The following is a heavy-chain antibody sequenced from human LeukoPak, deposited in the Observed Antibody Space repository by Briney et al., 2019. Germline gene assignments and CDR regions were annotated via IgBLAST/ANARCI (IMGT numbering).Heavy chain of an antibody. V-gene: IGHV3-23*01. CDR1: GFTLRNYA. Sequence: GGSLRLSCTASGFTLRNYAMSWVLQAPGKGLVWISAADGSGASTYYADSVRGRFAVSRDNSKNTLYLQMNSLRAEDTAVYYCAKVDTAGGWLQSMGYYMDVWGKGTTVTVSS. J-gene: IGHJ6*03. D-gene: IGHD5-24*01. CDR3: AKVDTAGGWLQSMGYYMDV. CDR2: ADGSGAST.